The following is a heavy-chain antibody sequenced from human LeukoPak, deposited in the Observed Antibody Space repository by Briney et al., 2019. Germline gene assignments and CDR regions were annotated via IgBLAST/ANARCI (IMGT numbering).Heavy chain of an antibody. CDR1: GGTFSSYA. Sequence: SVKVSCKASGGTFSSYAISWVRQAPGQGLEWMGGIIPIFGTANYAQKFQGRVTITADESTSTAYMELSRLRSDDTAVYYCARAYYYDSSGYYSYYYYYYYMDVWGKGTTVTVSS. D-gene: IGHD3-22*01. V-gene: IGHV1-69*13. CDR3: ARAYYYDSSGYYSYYYYYYYMDV. CDR2: IIPIFGTA. J-gene: IGHJ6*03.